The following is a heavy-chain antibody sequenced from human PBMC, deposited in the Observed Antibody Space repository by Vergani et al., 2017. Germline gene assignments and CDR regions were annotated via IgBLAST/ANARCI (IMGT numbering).Heavy chain of an antibody. CDR3: AREGFYDYVWGSYRLRGGYYFDY. J-gene: IGHJ4*02. Sequence: QVLLVQSGAEVKKPGASVKVSCKASGYTFTSYAMHWVRQAPGQRLEWMGWINAGNGNTKYSQKFQGRVTITRDTSASTAYMELSSLRSGDTAVYYCAREGFYDYVWGSYRLRGGYYFDYWGQGTLVTVSS. V-gene: IGHV1-3*01. D-gene: IGHD3-16*02. CDR2: INAGNGNT. CDR1: GYTFTSYA.